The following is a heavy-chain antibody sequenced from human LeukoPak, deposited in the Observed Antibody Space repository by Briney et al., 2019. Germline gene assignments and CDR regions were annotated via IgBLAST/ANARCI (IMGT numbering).Heavy chain of an antibody. J-gene: IGHJ3*02. V-gene: IGHV1-69*05. CDR3: ARGGRGGYCSGGSCYMAFDI. Sequence: SVKVSCKASGGSFDTYAFNWVRQAPGQGLEWMGGIIPIFGTANYAQKFQGRVTITTDESTSTAYMELSSLRSEDTAVYYCARGGRGGYCSGGSCYMAFDIWGQGTMVTVSS. CDR1: GGSFDTYA. D-gene: IGHD2-15*01. CDR2: IIPIFGTA.